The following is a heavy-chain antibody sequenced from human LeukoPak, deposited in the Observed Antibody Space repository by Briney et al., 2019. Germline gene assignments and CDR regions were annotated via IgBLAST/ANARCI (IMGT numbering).Heavy chain of an antibody. CDR3: ARDLVYSSGWYEVDY. J-gene: IGHJ4*02. D-gene: IGHD6-19*01. CDR2: IYHSGST. CDR1: GGSISSSNW. Sequence: SGTLSLTCAVSGGSISSSNWWGWVRQPPGKGLEWIGEIYHSGSTNYNPSLKSRVTISVDKSKNQFSLKLSSVTAADTAVYYCARDLVYSSGWYEVDYWGQGTLVTVSS. V-gene: IGHV4-4*02.